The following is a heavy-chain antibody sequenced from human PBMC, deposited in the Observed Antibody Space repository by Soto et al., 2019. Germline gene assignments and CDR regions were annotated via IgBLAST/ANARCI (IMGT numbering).Heavy chain of an antibody. D-gene: IGHD6-19*01. CDR3: ASARIGSGWFLDY. CDR1: GFTFSSFA. V-gene: IGHV3-21*01. Sequence: EVQLVEFGGGLVKPGGSLRLSCAASGFTFSSFAMSWVRQAPGKGLEWVSSITSSSTYIYYADSVKGRFTISRDNANHSRYLQMNSLRAEDTAVYYCASARIGSGWFLDYWGQGTLVTVSS. CDR2: ITSSSTYI. J-gene: IGHJ4*02.